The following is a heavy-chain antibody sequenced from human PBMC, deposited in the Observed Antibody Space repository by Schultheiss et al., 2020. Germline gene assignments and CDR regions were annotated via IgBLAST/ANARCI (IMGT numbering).Heavy chain of an antibody. V-gene: IGHV3-66*01. D-gene: IGHD1-26*01. CDR2: IYSGGST. CDR3: TREVRVVGASYYYYYMDV. Sequence: GGSLRLSCAASGFTVSSNYMSWVRQAPGKGLEWVSVIYSGGSTYYADSVKGRFTISRDNSKNTLYLQMNSLRAEDTAVYYCTREVRVVGASYYYYYMDVWGKGTTVTVSS. J-gene: IGHJ6*03. CDR1: GFTVSSNY.